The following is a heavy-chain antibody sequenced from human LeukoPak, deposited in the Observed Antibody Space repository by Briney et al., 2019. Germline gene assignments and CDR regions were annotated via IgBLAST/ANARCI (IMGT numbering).Heavy chain of an antibody. CDR1: GFTLSGHS. Sequence: PGGSLRLSCAATGFTLSGHSMNWVRQAPGKGLDWVSSISPTSAYIYYQDSVKGRFTISRDDAKNSLYLEMDSLRAEDTAVYYCTRTIYYYESTSHFSDAFDVWGQGTMATVSS. D-gene: IGHD3-22*01. CDR2: ISPTSAYI. CDR3: TRTIYYYESTSHFSDAFDV. J-gene: IGHJ3*01. V-gene: IGHV3-21*01.